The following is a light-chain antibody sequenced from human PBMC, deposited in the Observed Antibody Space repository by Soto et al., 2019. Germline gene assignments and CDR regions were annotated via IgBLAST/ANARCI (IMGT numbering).Light chain of an antibody. V-gene: IGLV1-47*02. J-gene: IGLJ1*01. CDR3: AAWDASLSACV. CDR2: YNN. Sequence: QSALTQPPSASGTAGQVVTISCSGGDSNIGSNSVYWYQHLPRMAPKLLIYYNNQRPSGVPDRFSGSRSGTSASLAIVGLRSEDVAVYYCAAWDASLSACVFGNGTKVTVL. CDR1: DSNIGSNS.